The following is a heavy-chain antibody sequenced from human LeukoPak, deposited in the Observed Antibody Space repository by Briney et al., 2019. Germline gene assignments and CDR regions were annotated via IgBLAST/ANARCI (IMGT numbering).Heavy chain of an antibody. CDR3: AKDPGSRGGSCSSFPDY. CDR1: GFTFSSYG. V-gene: IGHV3-30*18. J-gene: IGHJ4*02. CDR2: ISYDGSNK. D-gene: IGHD2-2*01. Sequence: GGSLRLACAASGFTFSSYGMHWVRQAPGKGLEWVAVISYDGSNKYYADSVKGRFTISRDNSKNTLYLQMSSLRAEDTAVYYCAKDPGSRGGSCSSFPDYWGQGTLVTVSS.